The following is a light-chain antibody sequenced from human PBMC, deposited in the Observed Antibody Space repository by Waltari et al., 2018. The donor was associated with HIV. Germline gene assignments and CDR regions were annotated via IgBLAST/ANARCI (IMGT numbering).Light chain of an antibody. CDR2: YDS. CDR1: DIGYTS. V-gene: IGLV3-21*04. CDR3: QVWDSTSDHVV. Sequence: SYVLTQPPSVSLPPGKPANITCEGKDIGYTSVHWYKQKPGQAPVLVIFYDSDRPSGIAQRFSGSNSGNTATLTITRVGAGDEADYYCQVWDSTSDHVVFGGGTTLTVL. J-gene: IGLJ3*02.